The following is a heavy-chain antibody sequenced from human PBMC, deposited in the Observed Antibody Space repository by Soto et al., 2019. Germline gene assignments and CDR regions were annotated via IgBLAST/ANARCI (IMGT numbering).Heavy chain of an antibody. CDR2: IFYTGTT. CDR1: GGSISYNSYY. V-gene: IGHV4-39*02. Sequence: QLKLQESGPGLVKPSETLSLTCSVSGGSISYNSYYWGWILQPPGKGLEWVGGIFYTGTTYYSPSLKDRVTIAVDTSKNSFSLNLTSVTAADTAVYFCARLVVVAPVANAWGQGTLVTVSS. J-gene: IGHJ5*02. D-gene: IGHD2-2*01. CDR3: ARLVVVAPVANA.